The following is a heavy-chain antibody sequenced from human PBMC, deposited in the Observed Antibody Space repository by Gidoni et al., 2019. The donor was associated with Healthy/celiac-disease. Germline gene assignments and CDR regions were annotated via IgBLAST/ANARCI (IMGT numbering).Heavy chain of an antibody. Sequence: QVQLVESGGGVVQPGRSLRLSCAASGFTFSSYAMHWVRQAPGKGLGWVAVISYDGSNKYYADSVKGRFTISRDNSKNTLYLQMNSLRAEDTAVYYCAREGLTWLRSRRHAFDIWGQGTMVTVSS. CDR3: AREGLTWLRSRRHAFDI. CDR2: ISYDGSNK. J-gene: IGHJ3*02. CDR1: GFTFSSYA. D-gene: IGHD5-12*01. V-gene: IGHV3-30-3*01.